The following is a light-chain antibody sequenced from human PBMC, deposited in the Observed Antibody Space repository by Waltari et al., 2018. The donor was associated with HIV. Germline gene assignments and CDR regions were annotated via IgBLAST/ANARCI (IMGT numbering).Light chain of an antibody. CDR3: QQYQTWPLT. Sequence: ETVMTQSPVTLSVSPGERATLSCRARQSVCTNVTWYQHKSGQAPRLLIYGASTRATAIPARFSGSGSGTEFTLTITSLQSDDYATYYCQQYQTWPLTFGPGTTVDI. V-gene: IGKV3-15*01. J-gene: IGKJ3*01. CDR2: GAS. CDR1: QSVCTN.